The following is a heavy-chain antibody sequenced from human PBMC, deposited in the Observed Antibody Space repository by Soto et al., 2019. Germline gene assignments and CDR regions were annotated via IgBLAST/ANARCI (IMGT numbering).Heavy chain of an antibody. Sequence: GESLKISCKGSGYSFTSYWIGWVRQMPGKGLEWMGIIYPGDSDTRYSPSFQGRVTISADKSISTAYLQWSSLKASDTAMYYCARRIRYSGSYYAFDIWGQGTMVTVSS. CDR2: IYPGDSDT. V-gene: IGHV5-51*01. CDR3: ARRIRYSGSYYAFDI. CDR1: GYSFTSYW. D-gene: IGHD1-26*01. J-gene: IGHJ3*02.